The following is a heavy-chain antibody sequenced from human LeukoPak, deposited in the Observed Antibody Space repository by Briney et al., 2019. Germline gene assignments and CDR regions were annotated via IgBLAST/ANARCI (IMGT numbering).Heavy chain of an antibody. Sequence: SETLSLTCAVYGGSFSGYYWSWIRQPPGKGLEWIGEINHSGSTNYNPSLKSRVTISVDTSKNQFSLKLSSVTAADTAVYYCGRGVVHRPNFDYWGQGTLVTVSS. V-gene: IGHV4-34*01. CDR1: GGSFSGYY. D-gene: IGHD6-6*01. CDR2: INHSGST. J-gene: IGHJ4*02. CDR3: GRGVVHRPNFDY.